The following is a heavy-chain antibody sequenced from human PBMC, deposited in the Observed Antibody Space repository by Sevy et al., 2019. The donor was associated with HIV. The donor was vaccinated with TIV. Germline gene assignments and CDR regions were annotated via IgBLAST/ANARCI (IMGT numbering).Heavy chain of an antibody. V-gene: IGHV3-30*04. J-gene: IGHJ4*02. D-gene: IGHD4-17*01. Sequence: GGSLRLSCAASGFTFSSYAMHWVRQAPGKGLEWVAVISYDGSNKYYADSVKGRFTISRDNSKNTLYLQMNSLRAEDTAVYYCARDTMTTVDYWGQGTLVTVSS. CDR1: GFTFSSYA. CDR3: ARDTMTTVDY. CDR2: ISYDGSNK.